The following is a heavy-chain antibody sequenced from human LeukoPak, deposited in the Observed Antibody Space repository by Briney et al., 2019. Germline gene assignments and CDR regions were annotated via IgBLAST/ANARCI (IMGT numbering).Heavy chain of an antibody. D-gene: IGHD4-17*01. CDR1: GFTFPSYI. J-gene: IGHJ6*02. CDR2: ISSGSSTM. Sequence: GGSLRLSYAASGFTFPSYIMNWVRQAPGKGLEWVSYISSGSSTMQYADSVKGRFTISRDNRKNSLDLQMNSLRVEDTAVYYCARAPGTTNYGLDVWGQGTTVTVSS. V-gene: IGHV3-48*04. CDR3: ARAPGTTNYGLDV.